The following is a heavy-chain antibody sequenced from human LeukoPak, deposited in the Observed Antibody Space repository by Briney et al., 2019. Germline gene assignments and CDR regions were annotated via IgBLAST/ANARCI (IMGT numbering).Heavy chain of an antibody. CDR1: GFTFGDFA. V-gene: IGHV3-53*01. CDR2: IYSGGDT. CDR3: ARASGYSGYDPFDY. Sequence: GGSLRLSCTTSGFTFGDFAMSWVRQAPGKGLEWVSVIYSGGDTYYADSVKGRFTISRDNSKNTLYLQMNTLRAEDTAVYYCARASGYSGYDPFDYWGQGTLVTVSS. J-gene: IGHJ4*02. D-gene: IGHD5-12*01.